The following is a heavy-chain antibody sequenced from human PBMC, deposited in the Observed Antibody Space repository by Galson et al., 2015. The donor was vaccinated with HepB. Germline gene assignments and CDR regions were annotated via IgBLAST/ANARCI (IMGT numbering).Heavy chain of an antibody. J-gene: IGHJ2*01. CDR2: ISANGSST. CDR1: EFTFSSYA. CDR3: AKPMATIYWYFDL. V-gene: IGHV3-64D*06. D-gene: IGHD5-24*01. Sequence: SLRLSCAASEFTFSSYAMHWVRQAPGKGLVHVSAISANGSSTYYADSVKGRFTIYRDNSKKTLYHQMSSLRAEDTAVYYCAKPMATIYWYFDLWGRGTRVTVSS.